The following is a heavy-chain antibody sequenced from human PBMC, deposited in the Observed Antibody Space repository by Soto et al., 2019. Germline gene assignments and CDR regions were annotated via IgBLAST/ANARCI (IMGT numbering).Heavy chain of an antibody. D-gene: IGHD6-6*01. CDR2: INHSGST. J-gene: IGHJ4*02. CDR3: ARSSSIAASSVIPFDY. Sequence: SETLSLTCAVYGGSFSGYYWSWIRQPPGKGLEWIGEINHSGSTNYNPSLKSRVTISVDTSKNQFSLKLSSVTAADTAVYYCARSSSIAASSVIPFDYWGQGTLVTVSS. CDR1: GGSFSGYY. V-gene: IGHV4-34*01.